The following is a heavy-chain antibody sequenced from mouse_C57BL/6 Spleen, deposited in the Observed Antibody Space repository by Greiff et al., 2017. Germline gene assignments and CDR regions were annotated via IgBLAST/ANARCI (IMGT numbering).Heavy chain of an antibody. V-gene: IGHV5-16*01. CDR2: INYDGSST. D-gene: IGHD2-3*01. Sequence: EVKVVESEGGLVQPGSSMKLSCTASGFTFSDYYMAWVRQVPEKGLEWVANINYDGSSTYYLDSLKSRFIISRDNAKNILYLQMSSLKSEDTATYYCARDGNMGYDGYYDWYFDVWGTGTTVTVSS. CDR1: GFTFSDYY. CDR3: ARDGNMGYDGYYDWYFDV. J-gene: IGHJ1*03.